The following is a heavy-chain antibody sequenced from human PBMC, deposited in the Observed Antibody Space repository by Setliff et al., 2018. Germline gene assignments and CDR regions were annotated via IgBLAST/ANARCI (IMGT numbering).Heavy chain of an antibody. CDR3: ARGYYDSYARYYVVGDY. V-gene: IGHV1-46*01. D-gene: IGHD3-22*01. Sequence: ASVKVSCKASGYTFTTYAMTWMRQAPGQGLEWMGMINPGGGSTTYAQKFQGRVTMTRDTSTSTVYMELSSLRTEDTAVYYCARGYYDSYARYYVVGDYWGQGTPGTVS. J-gene: IGHJ4*02. CDR2: INPGGGST. CDR1: GYTFTTYA.